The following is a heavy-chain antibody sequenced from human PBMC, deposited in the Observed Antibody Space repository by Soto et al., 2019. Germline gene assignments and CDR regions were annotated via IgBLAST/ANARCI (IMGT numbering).Heavy chain of an antibody. CDR1: GGSINSYY. D-gene: IGHD3-10*01. CDR3: ARRHGLRLDF. J-gene: IGHJ4*02. Sequence: SETLSLTCTVSGGSINSYYWSWIRQPPGKGLEWIGYIYYSGSTNYNPSLKSRVTISVDTSKNQFSLKLSSVTAADTAVYYCARRHGLRLDFWGQGTLVTVSS. CDR2: IYYSGST. V-gene: IGHV4-59*08.